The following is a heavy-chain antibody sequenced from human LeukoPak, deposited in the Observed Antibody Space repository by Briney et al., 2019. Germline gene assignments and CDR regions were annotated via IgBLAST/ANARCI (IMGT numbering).Heavy chain of an antibody. D-gene: IGHD6-13*01. CDR1: GGSISSYY. Sequence: SETLSLTCTVSGGSISSYYWSWIRQPPGKGLEWIGYISYSGSTNSNPSLKSRVTISVDTSKNQFSLKLSSVTAADTAVYYCARGPRPRYSIYYFDYWGQGTLVTVSS. V-gene: IGHV4-59*08. CDR2: ISYSGST. J-gene: IGHJ4*02. CDR3: ARGPRPRYSIYYFDY.